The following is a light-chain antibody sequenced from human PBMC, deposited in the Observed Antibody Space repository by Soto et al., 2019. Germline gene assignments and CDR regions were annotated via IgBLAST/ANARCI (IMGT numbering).Light chain of an antibody. Sequence: QSVLTQPPSASGTPGQRVTISCSGSSSNIGTDDVFWYLQFPGTAPKLLIYKNNQRPSGVSDRFSGSKSGNTASLTISGLQAEDEADYYCSSYTSSSTLVFGGGTKVTVL. CDR3: SSYTSSSTLV. J-gene: IGLJ2*01. CDR2: KNN. V-gene: IGLV1-47*01. CDR1: SSNIGTDD.